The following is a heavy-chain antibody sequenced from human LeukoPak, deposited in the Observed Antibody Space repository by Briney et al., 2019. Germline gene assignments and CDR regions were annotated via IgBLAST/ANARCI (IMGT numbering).Heavy chain of an antibody. J-gene: IGHJ6*01. V-gene: IGHV1-69*04. D-gene: IGHD5-24*01. CDR1: GGTFNIYS. CDR3: AREGEATYGMDV. CDR2: VLPILGVA. Sequence: ASVKVSCKPSGGTFNIYSINWVRPAPGQGREWMGRVLPILGVANYAQKFQGRVTITADTSTGTAYMEWSSLRSEDTAVYYCAREGEATYGMDVWGPGTTVTVSP.